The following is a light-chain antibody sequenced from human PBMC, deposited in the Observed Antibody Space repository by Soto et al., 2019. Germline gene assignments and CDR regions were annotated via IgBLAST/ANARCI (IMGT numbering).Light chain of an antibody. Sequence: EIELAQSPGTLSLSPGEIATLSYRASQSVSSNLAWYQQKPGQAPRLLIYGASSRATGIPDRFSGSGSGTDFTLTISRLEPEDFSVYYCQQYGSSPLWTFGQGTKVDIK. CDR3: QQYGSSPLWT. J-gene: IGKJ1*01. CDR1: QSVSSN. V-gene: IGKV3-20*01. CDR2: GAS.